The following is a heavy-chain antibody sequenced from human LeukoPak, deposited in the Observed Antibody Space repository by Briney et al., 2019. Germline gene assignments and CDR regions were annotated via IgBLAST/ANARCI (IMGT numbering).Heavy chain of an antibody. J-gene: IGHJ4*02. D-gene: IGHD5-12*01. Sequence: GGSLRLSCAASGFTFSSYGMHWVRQAPGKGLEWVAVISYDGSNKYYADSVKGRFTISRDNSKNTLYLQMNSLRAEDTAVYYCAKDPSTSEGGSGYDFALLFDYWGQGTLVTASS. CDR2: ISYDGSNK. CDR3: AKDPSTSEGGSGYDFALLFDY. V-gene: IGHV3-30*18. CDR1: GFTFSSYG.